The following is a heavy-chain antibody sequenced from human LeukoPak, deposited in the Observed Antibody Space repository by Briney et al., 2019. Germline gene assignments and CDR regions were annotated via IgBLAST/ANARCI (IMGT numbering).Heavy chain of an antibody. V-gene: IGHV3-74*01. Sequence: GGSLRLSCAASGFTFSSYWMHWVRQAPGKGLVWVSRINTDGSSTSYADSVKGRFTISRDNAKNSLYLQMNSLRAEDTAVYYCARFRDTEALYYFDYWGQGTLVTVSS. D-gene: IGHD2-21*02. CDR1: GFTFSSYW. CDR3: ARFRDTEALYYFDY. CDR2: INTDGSST. J-gene: IGHJ4*02.